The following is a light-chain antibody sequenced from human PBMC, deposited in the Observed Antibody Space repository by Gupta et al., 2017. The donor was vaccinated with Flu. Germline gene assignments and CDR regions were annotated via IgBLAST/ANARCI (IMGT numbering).Light chain of an antibody. Sequence: QSALTQPASVSGSPGQSITISCTGTSSDIGAYNYVSWYQQYPGKVPKLLIYEVSYRPSGISDRFSGSKSGNTASLTISGLQAQDEADYYCSSYTGSVTVFCGGTKVTVL. V-gene: IGLV2-14*01. CDR1: SSDIGAYNY. J-gene: IGLJ3*02. CDR2: EVS. CDR3: SSYTGSVTV.